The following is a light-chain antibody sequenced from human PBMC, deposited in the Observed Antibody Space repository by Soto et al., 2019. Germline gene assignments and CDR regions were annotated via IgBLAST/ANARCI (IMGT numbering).Light chain of an antibody. CDR3: LQGAHWPPT. Sequence: DVVMTQSPLSLPVTLGQAAAISCRSNLSLVYSDGNTYLNWFHQRPVHSPRLLFYKLSIRDSGVPDRFSSSGSDTDFILKISRVEADDVGVYYCLQGAHWPPTFGQGTRVEIK. CDR2: KLS. CDR1: LSLVYSDGNTY. V-gene: IGKV2-30*01. J-gene: IGKJ1*01.